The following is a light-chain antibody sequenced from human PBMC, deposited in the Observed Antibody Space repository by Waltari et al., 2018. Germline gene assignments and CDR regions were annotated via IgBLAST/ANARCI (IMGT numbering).Light chain of an antibody. CDR2: DVS. Sequence: QSALTQPASVSGSPGQSTPLPCTGPTRDVGGSNYVCWYQHHPGKAPKLMIYDVSYRPSGVSNRFSGSKSGNTASLTISGLQAEDEADYYCASYTSSSAWVFGGGTKLTVL. V-gene: IGLV2-14*03. CDR1: TRDVGGSNY. CDR3: ASYTSSSAWV. J-gene: IGLJ3*02.